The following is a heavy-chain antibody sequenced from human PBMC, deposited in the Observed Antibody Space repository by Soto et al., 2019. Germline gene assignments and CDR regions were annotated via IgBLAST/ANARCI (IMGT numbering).Heavy chain of an antibody. V-gene: IGHV1-3*01. CDR1: GYTFTSYA. J-gene: IGHJ4*02. D-gene: IGHD3-22*01. Sequence: GASVKVSCKASGYTFTSYARHWVRQAPGQRLEWMGWINAGNGNTKYSQKFQGRVTITRDTSASTAYMELSSLRSEDTAVYYCARAYDSSGYYWFTVGYWGQGTLVTVSS. CDR2: INAGNGNT. CDR3: ARAYDSSGYYWFTVGY.